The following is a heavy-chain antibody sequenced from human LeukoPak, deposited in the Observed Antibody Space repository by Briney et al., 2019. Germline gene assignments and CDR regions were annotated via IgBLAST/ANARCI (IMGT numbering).Heavy chain of an antibody. CDR2: IWYDGSNK. CDR3: AKVATTYYFDY. CDR1: GFTFSSYG. V-gene: IGHV3-33*06. D-gene: IGHD5-12*01. Sequence: PGGSLRLSXAASGFTFSSYGMHWVRQAPGKGLEWVAVIWYDGSNKYYADSVKGRSTISRDNSKNTLYLQMNSLRAEDTAVYYCAKVATTYYFDYWGQGTLVTVSS. J-gene: IGHJ4*02.